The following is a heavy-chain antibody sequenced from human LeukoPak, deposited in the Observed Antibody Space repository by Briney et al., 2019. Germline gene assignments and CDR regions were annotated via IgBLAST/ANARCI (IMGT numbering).Heavy chain of an antibody. J-gene: IGHJ4*02. CDR1: GDTVSSDSVD. Sequence: SQTLSLTCAISGDTVSSDSVDWGWIRQSPSRGLEWLGRTYYRSKWYNEYATSVKSRITTNPDTSKNQFSLQLNSVTPEDTSVFFCARGVHSYYVAYWGQGTLVTVSS. CDR3: ARGVHSYYVAY. D-gene: IGHD3-10*01. V-gene: IGHV6-1*01. CDR2: TYYRSKWYN.